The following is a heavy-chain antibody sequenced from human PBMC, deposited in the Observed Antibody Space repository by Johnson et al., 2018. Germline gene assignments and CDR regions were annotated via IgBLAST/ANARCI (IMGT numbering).Heavy chain of an antibody. CDR1: GGTFSSYA. V-gene: IGHV1-46*01. D-gene: IGHD3-3*01. CDR3: ASSRITIFGVVISAFDI. Sequence: QVQLQESGAEVKKXGSSXKVXCKASGGTFSSYAISWVRQAPGQGLEWMGIINPSGGSTSYAQKFQGRVTMTRDTSTSTVYMELSSLRSEDTAVYYCASSRITIFGVVISAFDIWGQGTMVTVSS. CDR2: INPSGGST. J-gene: IGHJ3*02.